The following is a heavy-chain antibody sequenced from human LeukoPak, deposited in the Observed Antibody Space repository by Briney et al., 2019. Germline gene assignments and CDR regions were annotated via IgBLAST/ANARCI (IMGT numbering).Heavy chain of an antibody. J-gene: IGHJ4*02. Sequence: GGSLRLSCAASGFTFSSYEMNWVRQAPGKGLEWVSYISSSGSTIYYADSVKGRFTISRDNAKNSLYLQMNSLRAEDTAVYYCARRNYYDSSGYHYWGQGTLVTVSS. CDR3: ARRNYYDSSGYHY. D-gene: IGHD3-22*01. CDR2: ISSSGSTI. CDR1: GFTFSSYE. V-gene: IGHV3-48*03.